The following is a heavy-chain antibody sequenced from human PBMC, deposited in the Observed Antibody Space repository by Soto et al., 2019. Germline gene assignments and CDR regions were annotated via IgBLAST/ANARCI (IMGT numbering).Heavy chain of an antibody. CDR2: INAGNGNT. V-gene: IGHV1-3*01. CDR1: GYTFTSYA. D-gene: IGHD4-17*01. J-gene: IGHJ4*02. Sequence: ASVKVSCKASGYTFTSYAMHWVRQAPGQRLEWMGWINAGNGNTKYSQKFQGRVTITRDTSASTAYMELSSLRSEDTAVYYCAKETPHYGDYYFDYWGQGTLVTVSS. CDR3: AKETPHYGDYYFDY.